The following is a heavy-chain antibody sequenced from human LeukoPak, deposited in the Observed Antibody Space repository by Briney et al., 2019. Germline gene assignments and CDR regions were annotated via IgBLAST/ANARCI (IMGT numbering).Heavy chain of an antibody. CDR3: AREDFGEYSFDY. CDR1: GGSISSGGYY. V-gene: IGHV4-31*03. CDR2: IYHSGST. Sequence: SETLSLTCTVSGGSISSGGYYWSWIRQHPGKGLEWIGYIYHSGSTYYNPSLKSRVTISVDTSKNQFSLKLGSVTAADTAVYYCAREDFGEYSFDYWGQGPRSPSPQ. D-gene: IGHD4-17*01. J-gene: IGHJ4*02.